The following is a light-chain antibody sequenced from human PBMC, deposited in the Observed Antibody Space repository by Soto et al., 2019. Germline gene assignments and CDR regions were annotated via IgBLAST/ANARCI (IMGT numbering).Light chain of an antibody. J-gene: IGLJ1*01. Sequence: QSVLTQPPSVSGAPGQRVTISCTWSSSNIGAGYDVHWYQQLPGTAPKLLIYGNSNRPSGVPDRFSGSKSGTSASLAITGLQAEDEADYYCQSYDSSLSVFGTGTKVTVL. CDR2: GNS. V-gene: IGLV1-40*01. CDR1: SSNIGAGYD. CDR3: QSYDSSLSV.